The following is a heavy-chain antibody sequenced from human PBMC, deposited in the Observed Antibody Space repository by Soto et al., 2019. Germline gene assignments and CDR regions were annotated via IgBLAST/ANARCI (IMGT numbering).Heavy chain of an antibody. CDR1: GYTFTNYY. J-gene: IGHJ3*01. CDR2: INPNGGST. CDR3: DRWAWTTVTNVLDDLFYV. V-gene: IGHV1-46*03. Sequence: QVQLVQSGAEVKKPGASVRVSCKASGYTFTNYYIDWVRQAPGQGLEWMGIINPNGGSTMYAQKFQGRVTMTRDTSTNTVYMELSSMRTEDTAVYYVDRWAWTTVTNVLDDLFYVWGQGTMVTVSS. D-gene: IGHD4-17*01.